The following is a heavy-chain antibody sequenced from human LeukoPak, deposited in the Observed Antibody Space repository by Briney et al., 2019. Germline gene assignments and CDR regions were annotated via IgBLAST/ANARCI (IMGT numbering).Heavy chain of an antibody. CDR2: MSSDGNAM. D-gene: IGHD3-22*01. J-gene: IGHJ4*02. CDR3: VRESEYYFDHSASFDY. V-gene: IGHV3-30-3*01. CDR1: GFTFTAYL. Sequence: QPGRSLRLSCAASGFTFTAYLIHWVRPAPGKGLEWVAVMSSDGNAMFYADSVKGRFTISGDNSKNTLYLQMNSLRAEDTAVYYCVRESEYYFDHSASFDYWGQGTLVTVSS.